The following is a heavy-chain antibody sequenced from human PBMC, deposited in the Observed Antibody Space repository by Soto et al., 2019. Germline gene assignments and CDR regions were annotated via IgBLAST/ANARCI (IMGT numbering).Heavy chain of an antibody. Sequence: GASVKVSCKASGYTFTSYCMHWVRQAPGQGLEWMGIINPSGGSTSYAQKFQGRVTMTRDTSTSTVYMELSSLRSEDTAVYYCAIDYGLVVNGDEFDYWGQGTLDIGSS. CDR1: GYTFTSYC. CDR3: AIDYGLVVNGDEFDY. V-gene: IGHV1-46*01. CDR2: INPSGGST. J-gene: IGHJ4*02. D-gene: IGHD2-15*01.